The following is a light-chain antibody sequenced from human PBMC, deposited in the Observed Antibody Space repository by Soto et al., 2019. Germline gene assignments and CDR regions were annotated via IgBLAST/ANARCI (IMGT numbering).Light chain of an antibody. CDR2: DNN. CDR3: GTWDSSLSVVV. Sequence: QAVVTQPPSVSAAPGQKVTISCSGSSSNIGNNYVSWYQQLPGTAPKLLIYDNNKRPSGIPDRCSGSKSGTSATLGITGLQTGDAADYYCGTWDSSLSVVVFGGGTKLTVL. J-gene: IGLJ2*01. CDR1: SSNIGNNY. V-gene: IGLV1-51*01.